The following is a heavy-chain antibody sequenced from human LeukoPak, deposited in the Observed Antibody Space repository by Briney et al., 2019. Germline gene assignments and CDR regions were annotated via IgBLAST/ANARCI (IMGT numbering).Heavy chain of an antibody. CDR2: IYHSGST. CDR1: GGSISSGGYY. CDR3: ARLGASGWIFDY. D-gene: IGHD6-19*01. Sequence: SETLSLTCTVSGGSISSGGYYWSWIRQPPGKGLEWIGYIYHSGSTYYNPSLKSRVTISVDTSKNQFSLKLSSVTAADTAVYYCARLGASGWIFDYWGQGTLVTVSS. V-gene: IGHV4-30-2*02. J-gene: IGHJ4*02.